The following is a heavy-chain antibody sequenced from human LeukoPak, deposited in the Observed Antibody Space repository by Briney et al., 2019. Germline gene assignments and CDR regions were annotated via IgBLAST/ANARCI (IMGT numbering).Heavy chain of an antibody. CDR2: ISGSGGST. D-gene: IGHD2-2*02. CDR3: AKDLCSSTSCYTANWFDP. J-gene: IGHJ5*02. CDR1: GFTFSSYA. Sequence: GGSLRLSCAASGFTFSSYAMSWVRQAPGKGLEWVSAISGSGGSTYYADSVKGRFTISSDNSKNTLYLQMNSLRAEDTAVYYCAKDLCSSTSCYTANWFDPWGQGTLVTVSS. V-gene: IGHV3-23*01.